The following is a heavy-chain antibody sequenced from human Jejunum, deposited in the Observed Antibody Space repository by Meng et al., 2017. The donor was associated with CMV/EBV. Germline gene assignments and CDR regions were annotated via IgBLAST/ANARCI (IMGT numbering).Heavy chain of an antibody. D-gene: IGHD4-11*01. V-gene: IGHV3-23*01. CDR2: ITGTAGST. CDR3: AKDRSFTVRGYFDY. J-gene: IGHJ4*02. Sequence: SGFTLSSSAMSWVRQAPGKGLEWVSAITGTAGSTFYADSVKGRFTISRDNSKNTLYLQMNSLRAEDTAVYYCAKDRSFTVRGYFDYWGQGTLVTVSS. CDR1: GFTLSSSA.